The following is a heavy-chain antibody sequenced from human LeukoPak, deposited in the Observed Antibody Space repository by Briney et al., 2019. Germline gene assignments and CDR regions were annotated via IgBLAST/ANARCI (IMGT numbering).Heavy chain of an antibody. V-gene: IGHV3-23*01. CDR3: ARRGESTTYGDYRFDY. J-gene: IGHJ4*02. Sequence: PGGSLRLSCAASGFTFSNHAMSWVRHAPGRGLEWVSAISGSSGLTYYADSVKGRFTISRDNSKNTLFLQMNSLRAEDTAVYYCARRGESTTYGDYRFDYWGQGTLVTVSS. CDR2: ISGSSGLT. D-gene: IGHD4-17*01. CDR1: GFTFSNHA.